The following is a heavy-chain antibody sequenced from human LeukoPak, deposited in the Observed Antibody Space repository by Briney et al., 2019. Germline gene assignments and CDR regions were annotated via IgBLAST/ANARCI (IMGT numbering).Heavy chain of an antibody. V-gene: IGHV3-23*01. Sequence: PGGSLRLSCAASGFTFSNYAISWVRQAPGKGLDWVSTIGGSGAKTFYADSVKGRFTISRDNSQNTVHLQMNALGAEDTAVYYCAKDPGLSSRGWDGDFWGQGTQVTVSS. CDR2: IGGSGAKT. CDR3: AKDPGLSSRGWDGDF. J-gene: IGHJ4*02. CDR1: GFTFSNYA. D-gene: IGHD6-19*01.